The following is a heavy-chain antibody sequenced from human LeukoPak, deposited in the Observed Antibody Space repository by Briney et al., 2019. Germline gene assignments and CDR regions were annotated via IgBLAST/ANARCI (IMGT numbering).Heavy chain of an antibody. CDR2: IYTSGST. CDR1: SGSISRGSYY. Sequence: PSQTLSLTCSVSSGSISRGSYYWSWIRQPAGKGLEWIGRIYTSGSTNYNPSLKSRVTISVDTSKNQFSLKLSSVTAADTAVYYCASMEYYYDSSGYHQLGYYFDYWGQGTLVTVSS. CDR3: ASMEYYYDSSGYHQLGYYFDY. J-gene: IGHJ4*02. D-gene: IGHD3-22*01. V-gene: IGHV4-61*02.